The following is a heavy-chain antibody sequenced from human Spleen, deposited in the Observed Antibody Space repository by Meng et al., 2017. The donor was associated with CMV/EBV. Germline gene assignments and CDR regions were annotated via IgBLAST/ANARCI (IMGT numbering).Heavy chain of an antibody. J-gene: IGHJ6*02. Sequence: GGSLRLSCAASGFRFDVHGMSWVRQAPGKGMEWVSGMNWNGGSTGYADSVQGRFTISRDNAKNSLYLQMNSLRAEDTALYYCARDRGAGSYYNRYYYGVDVWGQGTTVTVSS. D-gene: IGHD3-10*01. V-gene: IGHV3-20*04. CDR1: GFRFDVHG. CDR2: MNWNGGST. CDR3: ARDRGAGSYYNRYYYGVDV.